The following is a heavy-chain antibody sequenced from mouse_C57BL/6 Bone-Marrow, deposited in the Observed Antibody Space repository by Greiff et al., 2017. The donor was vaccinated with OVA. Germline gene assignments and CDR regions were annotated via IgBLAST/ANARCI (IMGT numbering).Heavy chain of an antibody. CDR1: GFTFSSYA. V-gene: IGHV5-4*01. J-gene: IGHJ2*01. CDR2: ISDGGSYT. CDR3: AREVTGTPMDYFDY. D-gene: IGHD4-1*01. Sequence: EVMLVESGGGLVKPGGSLKLSCAASGFTFSSYAMSWVRQTPEKRLEWVATISDGGSYTYYPDNVKGRFTISRDNAKNNLYLQMSHLKSEDTAMYYCAREVTGTPMDYFDYWGQGTTLTVSS.